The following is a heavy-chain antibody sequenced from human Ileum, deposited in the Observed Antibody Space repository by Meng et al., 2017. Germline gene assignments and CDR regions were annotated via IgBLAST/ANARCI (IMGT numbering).Heavy chain of an antibody. Sequence: HLGGSRGGLGAPGGSLRLSCAASGFAFSSLWMHWVRQAPGKGLVWVSRIDTDGIGTTYADSVKGRFTTSRDNAKNTLYLQMNSLRDEDTAVYYCVRLGGSSPVDYWGQGILVTVSS. CDR2: IDTDGIGT. CDR1: GFAFSSLW. D-gene: IGHD6-6*01. CDR3: VRLGGSSPVDY. V-gene: IGHV3-74*01. J-gene: IGHJ4*02.